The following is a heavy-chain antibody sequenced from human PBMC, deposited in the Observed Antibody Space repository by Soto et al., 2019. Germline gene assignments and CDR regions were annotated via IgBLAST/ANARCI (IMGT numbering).Heavy chain of an antibody. CDR3: ARDRSIAGRNYHYGMDV. J-gene: IGHJ6*02. V-gene: IGHV3-53*01. D-gene: IGHD6-6*01. CDR1: GFNVSTDN. CDR2: IYSGGNK. Sequence: SVGSLRLSCAASGFNVSTDNMSWVRQAPGQGLEWVSVIYSGGNKFYAESVKGRFTISRDNSKNTLYLQMNRVRVEDTAVYYCARDRSIAGRNYHYGMDVWGQGTTVTVSS.